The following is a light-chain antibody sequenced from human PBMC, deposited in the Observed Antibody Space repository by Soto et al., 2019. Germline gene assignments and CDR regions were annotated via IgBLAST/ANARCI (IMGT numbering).Light chain of an antibody. CDR2: AAS. CDR1: QSISSY. CDR3: QQSYSTPRT. Sequence: DIQMTQSPSSLSASVGDRVTITCRASQSISSYLNWYQQKPGKAPKLLIYAASSLQSGVPSRFSGSGSGTDCTLTISSRQPEDFETYFCQQSYSTPRTFGQGNKVEIK. V-gene: IGKV1-39*01. J-gene: IGKJ1*01.